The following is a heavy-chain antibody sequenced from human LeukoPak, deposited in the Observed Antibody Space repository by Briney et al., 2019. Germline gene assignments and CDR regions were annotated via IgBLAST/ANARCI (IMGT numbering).Heavy chain of an antibody. CDR2: ISAYNGDT. Sequence: GASVKVSCKASGYTFTSYGISWVRQASGQGLEWMGWISAYNGDTEYAQNFQGRVTLTTDTSTRTAYMELTSLRSDDTAVYYCAREEHYYDSSGYYADYWGQGTLVTVSS. CDR3: AREEHYYDSSGYYADY. V-gene: IGHV1-18*01. CDR1: GYTFTSYG. J-gene: IGHJ4*02. D-gene: IGHD3-22*01.